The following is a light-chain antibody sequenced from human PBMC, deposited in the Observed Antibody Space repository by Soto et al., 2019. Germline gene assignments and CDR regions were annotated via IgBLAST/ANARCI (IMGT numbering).Light chain of an antibody. Sequence: QSALTQPPSASGSPGQSVTISCAGTVSDVGGYNYASWYQQHPGKVPQLMIYQVSKRPSGVPDRFSASKSDTTASLTISGLQAEDEGDYYCMSYAGGNRFVFGTGTKLTVL. CDR2: QVS. J-gene: IGLJ1*01. V-gene: IGLV2-8*01. CDR3: MSYAGGNRFV. CDR1: VSDVGGYNY.